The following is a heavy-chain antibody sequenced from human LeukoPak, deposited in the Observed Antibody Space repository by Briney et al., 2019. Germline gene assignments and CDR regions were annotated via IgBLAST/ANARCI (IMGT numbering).Heavy chain of an antibody. CDR3: ARARGPGPFDY. Sequence: GGSLRLSCAASGFTFSSYGMHGVRQAPGKGREWVAVIWYDGSNKYYADSVKGRFTISRDNSKNTLYLQMNSLRAEDTAVYYCARARGPGPFDYWGQGTLVTVSS. J-gene: IGHJ4*02. V-gene: IGHV3-33*01. CDR2: IWYDGSNK. D-gene: IGHD3-16*01. CDR1: GFTFSSYG.